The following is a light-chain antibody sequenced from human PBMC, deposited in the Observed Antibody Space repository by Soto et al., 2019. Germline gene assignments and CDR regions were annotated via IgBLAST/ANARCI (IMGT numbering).Light chain of an antibody. Sequence: VLTQPASLSVSPGDRATLSCRASQSVDNDLAWYQQKPGQPPRPLIYDASTRATGIPARFSGSQSGTEFTLTISSLLSEDFAVYSCQQYNNWPLTFGGGTKVDIK. J-gene: IGKJ4*01. V-gene: IGKV3D-15*01. CDR2: DAS. CDR1: QSVDND. CDR3: QQYNNWPLT.